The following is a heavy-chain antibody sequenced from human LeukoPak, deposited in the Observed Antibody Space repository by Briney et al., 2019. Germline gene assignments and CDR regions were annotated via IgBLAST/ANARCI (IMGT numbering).Heavy chain of an antibody. CDR1: GFTFSNAW. Sequence: GGSLRLSCAASGFTFSNAWMSWVRQAPGKGLEWVAFIRYDGSNKYYADSVKGRFTISRDNSKNTLYLQMNSLRAEDTAVYYCAKDFGPAAISVLNWFDPWGQGTLVTVSS. J-gene: IGHJ5*02. D-gene: IGHD2-2*01. V-gene: IGHV3-30*02. CDR2: IRYDGSNK. CDR3: AKDFGPAAISVLNWFDP.